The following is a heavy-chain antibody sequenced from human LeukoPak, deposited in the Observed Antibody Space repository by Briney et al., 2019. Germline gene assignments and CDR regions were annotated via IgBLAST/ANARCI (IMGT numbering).Heavy chain of an antibody. J-gene: IGHJ4*02. V-gene: IGHV1-8*03. CDR3: AREVYYDSSGYYN. Sequence: ASVKVSFKASGYTFTNYDINRVRQATGQGLEWVGWMNPNSGNTGYAQKFQGRVTITRNTSISTAYMELSSLRSEDTAVYYCAREVYYDSSGYYNWGQGTLVTVSS. CDR2: MNPNSGNT. CDR1: GYTFTNYD. D-gene: IGHD3-22*01.